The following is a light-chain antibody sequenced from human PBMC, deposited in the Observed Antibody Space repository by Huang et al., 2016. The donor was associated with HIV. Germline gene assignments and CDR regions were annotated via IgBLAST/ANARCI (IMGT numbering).Light chain of an antibody. CDR1: QSITRF. CDR2: TAS. Sequence: DIQMTQSPSSLSASIGDRVTITYRASQSITRFLHWYQQKPGKAPELLIFTASDLESGFPSRFSGSGSGTDFTLTIDSVQPEDFATYYCQQSYTVPYTFGQGTKLEIK. J-gene: IGKJ2*01. CDR3: QQSYTVPYT. V-gene: IGKV1-39*01.